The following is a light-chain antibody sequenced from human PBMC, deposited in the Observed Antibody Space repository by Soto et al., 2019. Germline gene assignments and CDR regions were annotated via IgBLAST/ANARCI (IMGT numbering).Light chain of an antibody. CDR3: QQLRMYPST. CDR1: QGISRY. CDR2: AAS. J-gene: IGKJ4*01. Sequence: IQLTQSPSSLSASVVDSVTITCRASQGISRYLAWYQQKPGRAPKLLISAASTLQSGVPSRFSGSGSGTDFALTITSLQAEDFATYYCQQLRMYPSTFGGGTKVDIK. V-gene: IGKV1-9*01.